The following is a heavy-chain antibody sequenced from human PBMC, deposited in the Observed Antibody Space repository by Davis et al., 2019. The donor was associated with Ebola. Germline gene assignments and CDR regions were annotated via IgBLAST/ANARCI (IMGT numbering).Heavy chain of an antibody. J-gene: IGHJ2*01. CDR2: IYYSGST. CDR1: GGSISSYY. CDR3: ARGGSRHYWYFDL. Sequence: MPSETLSLTCTVSGGSISSYYWSWIRQPPGKGLEWIGYIYYSGSTNYNPSLKSRVTISVDTSKNQFSLKLSSVTAADTAVYYCARGGSRHYWYFDLWGRGTLVTVSS. D-gene: IGHD6-13*01. V-gene: IGHV4-59*01.